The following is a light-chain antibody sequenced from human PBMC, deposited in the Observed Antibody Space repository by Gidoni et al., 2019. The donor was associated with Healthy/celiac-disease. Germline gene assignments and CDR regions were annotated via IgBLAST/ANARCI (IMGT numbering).Light chain of an antibody. CDR2: EVS. CDR1: SSDIGGYNY. CDR3: NSYTSSSTVV. V-gene: IGLV2-14*01. Sequence: QPALTQPASVSGSPGQSITISCTGTSSDIGGYNYVSWYQQHPGKAPKLMIFEVSNRPSGVSNRFSGSKSGNTASLTISGLQAEDEADYYCNSYTSSSTVVFGGGTKLTVL. J-gene: IGLJ2*01.